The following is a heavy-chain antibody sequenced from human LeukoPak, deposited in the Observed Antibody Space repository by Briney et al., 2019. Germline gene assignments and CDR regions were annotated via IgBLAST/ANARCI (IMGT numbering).Heavy chain of an antibody. CDR1: GGSISSYY. J-gene: IGHJ6*02. CDR2: IYYSGST. V-gene: IGHV4-59*01. Sequence: SETLSLTCTVSGGSISSYYWSWIRQPPGKGLEWIGHIYYSGSTNYNPSLTSRVTISVDTSKNQFSLKVSSVTAADTAVYYCARVGCSSTSCSTNYGMDVWGQGTTVTVSS. CDR3: ARVGCSSTSCSTNYGMDV. D-gene: IGHD2-2*02.